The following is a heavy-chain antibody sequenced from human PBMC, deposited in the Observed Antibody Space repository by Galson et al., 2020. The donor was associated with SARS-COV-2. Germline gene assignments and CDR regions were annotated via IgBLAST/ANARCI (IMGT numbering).Heavy chain of an antibody. J-gene: IGHJ6*02. D-gene: IGHD3-22*01. V-gene: IGHV4-61*02. CDR1: GGSISSGTYY. Sequence: SETLSLTCTVSGGSISSGTYYWSWIRQPAGKGLEWIGRIFTTGSTNYNPSLKSRVTISLVTSENQFSLKLSSVTAADTAVYYCARDFLYYDSSGFDESPYYYYYGMDVWGQGTTVTVSS. CDR3: ARDFLYYDSSGFDESPYYYYYGMDV. CDR2: IFTTGST.